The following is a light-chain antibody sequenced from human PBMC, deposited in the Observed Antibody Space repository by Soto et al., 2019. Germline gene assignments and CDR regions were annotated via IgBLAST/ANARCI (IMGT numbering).Light chain of an antibody. V-gene: IGKV3-15*01. Sequence: EIVTTQSPATLSVSPGERATLSCRASQSVSSNLAWYQQKPGQAPRLLIYGASTRATGIPARFSGSGSGTEFTPTISSLQSEDFAVYYCQQYNNWPYTVGQGTKVDIK. CDR1: QSVSSN. J-gene: IGKJ2*01. CDR2: GAS. CDR3: QQYNNWPYT.